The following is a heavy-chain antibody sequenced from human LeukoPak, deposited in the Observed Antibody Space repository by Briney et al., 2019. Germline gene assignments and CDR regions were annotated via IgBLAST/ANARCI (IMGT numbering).Heavy chain of an antibody. V-gene: IGHV3-30*02. CDR1: GFTFSSYG. CDR2: IRYDGSNK. Sequence: GGSLRLSCAASGFTFSSYGMHWVRQAPGKGLEWVAFIRYDGSNKYYADSVKGRFTISRDNSKNTLYLQMNSLRAEDTAVYYCAKASPIVVVVAATDYWAREPWSPSPQ. J-gene: IGHJ4*02. CDR3: AKASPIVVVVAATDY. D-gene: IGHD2-15*01.